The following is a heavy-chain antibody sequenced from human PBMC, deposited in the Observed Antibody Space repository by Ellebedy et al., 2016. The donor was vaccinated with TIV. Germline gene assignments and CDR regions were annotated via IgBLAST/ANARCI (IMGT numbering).Heavy chain of an antibody. Sequence: PGGSLRLSCAASGFTFSGHAMSWVRQAPGKGLEWVSSITNNGDTTYYARSVKGRFTISRDNSKKPLYLQRNSLMVDDAAVYFCAKRIPALGPTPNGLDVWGQGTTITVSS. CDR1: GFTFSGHA. V-gene: IGHV3-23*01. J-gene: IGHJ6*02. CDR3: AKRIPALGPTPNGLDV. D-gene: IGHD1-26*01. CDR2: ITNNGDTT.